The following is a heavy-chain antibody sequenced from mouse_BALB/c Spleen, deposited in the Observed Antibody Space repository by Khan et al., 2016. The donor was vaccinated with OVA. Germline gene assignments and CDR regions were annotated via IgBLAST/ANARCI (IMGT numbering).Heavy chain of an antibody. J-gene: IGHJ3*01. D-gene: IGHD2-13*01. CDR2: ISDGGNYX. Sequence: EVQLQESGGGLVKPGGSLKLSCAASGFTFSDYYMYWVRQTPEKRLEWVATISDGGNYXXYPDNVKGRFTISRDDVKNSLYLQMTSLKSEDTAMYYCARGFYGDPFAYWGQGTLVSVSA. CDR1: GFTFSDYY. V-gene: IGHV5-4*02. CDR3: ARGFYGDPFAY.